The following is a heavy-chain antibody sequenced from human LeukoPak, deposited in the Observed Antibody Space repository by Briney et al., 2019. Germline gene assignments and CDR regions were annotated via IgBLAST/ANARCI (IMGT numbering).Heavy chain of an antibody. CDR2: IYYSGST. V-gene: IGHV4-61*01. Sequence: SETLSLTCTVSGGSVSSGSYYWSWIRQPPGKGLEWIGYIYYSGSTNYNPSLKSRVTISVDTPKNQFSLKLSSVTAADTAVYYCARAPRELELPPYYYYYGMDVWGQGTTVTVSS. D-gene: IGHD1-7*01. CDR3: ARAPRELELPPYYYYYGMDV. CDR1: GGSVSSGSYY. J-gene: IGHJ6*02.